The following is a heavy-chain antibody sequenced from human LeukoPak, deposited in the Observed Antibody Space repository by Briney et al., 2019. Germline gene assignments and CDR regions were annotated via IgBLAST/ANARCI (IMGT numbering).Heavy chain of an antibody. D-gene: IGHD1-1*01. Sequence: ASVKVSCKASGYTFTAYYMHWVRQAPGQGLEWMGGLNPDSGGTIYAQKFQGRVTMTRDTSISTAYMELSRLRSDDTAVYYCARCDWTDEGISDYYGMDVWGQGTTVTVSS. V-gene: IGHV1-2*02. CDR3: ARCDWTDEGISDYYGMDV. CDR2: LNPDSGGT. CDR1: GYTFTAYY. J-gene: IGHJ6*02.